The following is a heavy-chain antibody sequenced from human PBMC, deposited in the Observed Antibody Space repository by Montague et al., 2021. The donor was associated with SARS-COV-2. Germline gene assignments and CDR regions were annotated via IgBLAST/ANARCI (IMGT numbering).Heavy chain of an antibody. CDR1: EFTFSSYA. V-gene: IGHV3-23*01. CDR3: AKAALGSSSYFDY. Sequence: SLRLSCAASEFTFSSYAMSWVRQAPGKGLEWVSAISGSGGRTYYADSVKGRFTLSRDNSKNTLYLLMNSLRAEDTAVYYCAKAALGSSSYFDYWGQGTLVTVSS. J-gene: IGHJ4*02. CDR2: ISGSGGRT. D-gene: IGHD6-13*01.